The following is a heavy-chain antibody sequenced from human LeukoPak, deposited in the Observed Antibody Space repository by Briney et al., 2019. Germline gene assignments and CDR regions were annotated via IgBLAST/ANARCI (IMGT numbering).Heavy chain of an antibody. CDR3: ARGGVITEFVY. D-gene: IGHD3-22*01. Sequence: SETLSLTCTVSGGSISTYYWSWIRQPPGKGLERIGYIYYSGSTNYNPSLKSRVTMSVDTSKNQFSLKLSPVTAADTAVYYCARGGVITEFVYWGQGTLVTVSS. J-gene: IGHJ4*02. CDR1: GGSISTYY. V-gene: IGHV4-59*01. CDR2: IYYSGST.